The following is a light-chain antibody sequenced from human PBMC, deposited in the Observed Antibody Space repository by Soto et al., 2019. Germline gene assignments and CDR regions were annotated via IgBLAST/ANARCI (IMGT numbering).Light chain of an antibody. CDR3: SSYTSSSVI. Sequence: QSALTQPASVSGSPGQSITISCTGTSTDVGGYNYVSWYQQHPGKAPKLMIYDVRNRPSGVSNRFSGSKSGNTASLTISGLHAEDEADYHCSSYTSSSVIFGGGTKLTVL. CDR2: DVR. V-gene: IGLV2-14*03. CDR1: STDVGGYNY. J-gene: IGLJ2*01.